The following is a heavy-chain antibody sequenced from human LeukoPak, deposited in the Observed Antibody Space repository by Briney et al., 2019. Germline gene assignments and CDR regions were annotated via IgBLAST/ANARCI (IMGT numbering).Heavy chain of an antibody. CDR1: GFILSNSA. D-gene: IGHD1-14*01. V-gene: IGHV3-7*01. J-gene: IGHJ4*02. CDR2: IKQDGSDK. Sequence: GGSLSLSCAAAGFILSNSAMTWVRRAPGKGLEWVGNIKQDGSDKNYMDSVKGRFTISRDNTKNSVYLQMSSLRAEDTAVYYCAREVWGPEYWGQGTLVTVSS. CDR3: AREVWGPEY.